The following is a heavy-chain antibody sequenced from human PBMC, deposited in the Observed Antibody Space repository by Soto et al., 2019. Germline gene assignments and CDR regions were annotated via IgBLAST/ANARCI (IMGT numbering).Heavy chain of an antibody. Sequence: QVQLVQSGAEVKKPGSSVTVSCKASGGTFGNSAISWVRQAPGQGLEWMGGIIPIFSTPDYAQKFQGRITITAADSTTKAYMEFTSLKSEDTAVYYCARDKDRQQLGGNYYYGIDVWGQGTTVTVSS. V-gene: IGHV1-69*12. D-gene: IGHD2-15*01. CDR3: ARDKDRQQLGGNYYYGIDV. CDR2: IIPIFSTP. J-gene: IGHJ6*02. CDR1: GGTFGNSA.